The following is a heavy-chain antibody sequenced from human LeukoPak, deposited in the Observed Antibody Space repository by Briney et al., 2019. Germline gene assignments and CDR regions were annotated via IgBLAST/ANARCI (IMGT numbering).Heavy chain of an antibody. J-gene: IGHJ4*02. CDR3: AKVAYVFWSGYSTPYYFDY. CDR1: ELTFSSYT. D-gene: IGHD3-3*01. CDR2: ISSDGSNK. Sequence: GGSLRLSCAASELTFSSYTMYWVRQAPGKGLEWVAVISSDGSNKYYADSVKGRFSISRDNSKNTLYLQMNSLRTEDTAVYYCAKVAYVFWSGYSTPYYFDYWGQGTLVTVSS. V-gene: IGHV3-30-3*01.